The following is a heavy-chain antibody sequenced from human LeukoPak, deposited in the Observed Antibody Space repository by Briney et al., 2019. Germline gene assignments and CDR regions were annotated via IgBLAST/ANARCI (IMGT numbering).Heavy chain of an antibody. CDR1: GFSFSNAW. D-gene: IGHD6-6*01. J-gene: IGHJ4*02. CDR2: IKGKTEGGTT. Sequence: PGGSLRLSCAASGFSFSNAWMSWVRQAPGKGLEWVGRIKGKTEGGTTDYAAPVKGRFTISRDDSKNTLYLQMNSLKTEDTAVYYCATDRSLVDYWGQGTLVTVSS. V-gene: IGHV3-15*01. CDR3: ATDRSLVDY.